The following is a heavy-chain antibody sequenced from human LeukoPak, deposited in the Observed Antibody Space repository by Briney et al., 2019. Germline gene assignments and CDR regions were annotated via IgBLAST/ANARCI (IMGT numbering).Heavy chain of an antibody. CDR3: ARDIGGSYSQGLGH. V-gene: IGHV3-33*01. CDR2: SRYDGSTK. CDR1: GFTFSNYG. D-gene: IGHD1-26*01. Sequence: PGGSLRLSCAASGFTFSNYGMHWVRQAPGKGLEWGAVSRYDGSTKYYADTVKGRFSNSRDNSKSTVSLQMSSLRPEDTAVYYCARDIGGSYSQGLGHWGQGTLVTVSS. J-gene: IGHJ4*02.